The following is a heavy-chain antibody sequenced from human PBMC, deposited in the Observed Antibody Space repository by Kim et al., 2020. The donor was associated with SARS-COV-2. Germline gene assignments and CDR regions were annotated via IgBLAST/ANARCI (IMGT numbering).Heavy chain of an antibody. CDR1: GFTFSSYG. D-gene: IGHD3-10*01. J-gene: IGHJ4*02. Sequence: GGSLRLSCAASGFTFSSYGMHWVRQAPGKGLEWVAVISYDGSNKYYADSVKGRFTISRDNSKNTLYLQMNSLRAEDTAVYYCAKDLRFGEFAFDYWGQGT. CDR3: AKDLRFGEFAFDY. CDR2: ISYDGSNK. V-gene: IGHV3-30*18.